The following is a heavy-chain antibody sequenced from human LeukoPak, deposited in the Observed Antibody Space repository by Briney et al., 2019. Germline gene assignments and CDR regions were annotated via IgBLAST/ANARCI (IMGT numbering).Heavy chain of an antibody. CDR3: AYSGWSLYYFDY. Sequence: PSETLSLTCTVSGGSISSSSYYWGWIRQPPGKGLEWIGSIYYSGSTYYNPSLKSRVTISVDTSKNQFSLKLSSVTAADTAVYYCAYSGWSLYYFDYWGQGTLVTVSS. D-gene: IGHD6-19*01. V-gene: IGHV4-39*07. CDR1: GGSISSSSYY. CDR2: IYYSGST. J-gene: IGHJ4*02.